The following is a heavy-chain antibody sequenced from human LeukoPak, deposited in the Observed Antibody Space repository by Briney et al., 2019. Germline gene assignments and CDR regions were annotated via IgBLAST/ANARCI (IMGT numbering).Heavy chain of an antibody. V-gene: IGHV3-48*01. CDR2: ISSSGSTI. J-gene: IGHJ6*03. CDR1: GFIFSTYS. CDR3: AKVGYYYYMDV. D-gene: IGHD2-15*01. Sequence: GGSLRLSCAASGFIFSTYSMNWVRQAPGKGLEWVSYISSSGSTIYYADSVKGRFTISRDNSKNTLYLQMNSLRAEDTAVYYCAKVGYYYYMDVWGKGTTVTISS.